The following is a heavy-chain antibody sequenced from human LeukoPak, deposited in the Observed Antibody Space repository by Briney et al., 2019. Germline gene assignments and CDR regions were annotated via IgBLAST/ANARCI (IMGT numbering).Heavy chain of an antibody. CDR1: GGSISSYY. Sequence: SETLSLTCTVSGGSISSYYWSWIRQPPGKGLEWIGEINHSGSTNYNPSLKSRVTISVDTSKNQFSLKLSSVTAADTAVYYCASLGYSYGYWGQGTLVTVSS. D-gene: IGHD5-18*01. V-gene: IGHV4-34*01. J-gene: IGHJ4*02. CDR2: INHSGST. CDR3: ASLGYSYGY.